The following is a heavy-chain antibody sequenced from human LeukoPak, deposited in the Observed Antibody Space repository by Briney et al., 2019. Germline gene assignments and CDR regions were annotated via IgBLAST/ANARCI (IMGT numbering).Heavy chain of an antibody. CDR1: GGSISSYY. Sequence: SETLSLTCTVSGGSISSYYWSWLRQPPGKGLEWIGYIYYSGSTNYNPSLKSRVTISVDTSKNQFSLKLSSVTAADTAVYYCARAAAAGYNYYYYYMDVWGKGTTVTVSS. CDR3: ARAAAAGYNYYYYYMDV. J-gene: IGHJ6*03. D-gene: IGHD6-13*01. V-gene: IGHV4-59*01. CDR2: IYYSGST.